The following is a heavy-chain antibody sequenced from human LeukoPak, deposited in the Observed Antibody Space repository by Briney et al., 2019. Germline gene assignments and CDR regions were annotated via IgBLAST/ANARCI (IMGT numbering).Heavy chain of an antibody. Sequence: PGGSLRLSCAASGFTFSSYAMSWVRQAPGKGLEWVSAISGSGGSTYYADSVKGRFTISRDNSKNTLYLQMNSLGAEDTAVYYCAKDKLLWFGEPHRFDPWGQGTLVTVSS. J-gene: IGHJ5*02. CDR3: AKDKLLWFGEPHRFDP. CDR1: GFTFSSYA. D-gene: IGHD3-10*01. CDR2: ISGSGGST. V-gene: IGHV3-23*01.